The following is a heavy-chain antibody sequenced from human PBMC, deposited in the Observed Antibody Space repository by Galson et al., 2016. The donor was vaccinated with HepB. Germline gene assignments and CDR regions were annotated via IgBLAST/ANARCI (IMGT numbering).Heavy chain of an antibody. J-gene: IGHJ6*02. D-gene: IGHD3-10*01. CDR1: GGSISSGGYY. CDR3: ARADRGYYGSGSDGLDV. V-gene: IGHV4-31*03. CDR2: IYYSGSA. Sequence: TLSLTCTVSGGSISSGGYYWSWIRQHPGTGLDWIGYIYYSGSAYYNPSLNSRVIISVDTTKNQFSLKLSSVTAADTAVYYCARADRGYYGSGSDGLDVWGQGTTVTVSS.